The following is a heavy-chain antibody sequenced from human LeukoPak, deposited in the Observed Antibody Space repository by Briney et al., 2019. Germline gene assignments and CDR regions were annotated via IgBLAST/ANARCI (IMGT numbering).Heavy chain of an antibody. Sequence: PGGSLRLSCAASGFTFSDYYMSWLRQAPGKGLEWVSYISSSGSTIYYADSVKGRFTISRDNAKNSLYLQMNSLRAEDTAVYYCARISGKGIFGVVAGYYMDVWGKGTTVTVSS. J-gene: IGHJ6*03. CDR1: GFTFSDYY. CDR2: ISSSGSTI. CDR3: ARISGKGIFGVVAGYYMDV. V-gene: IGHV3-11*04. D-gene: IGHD3-3*01.